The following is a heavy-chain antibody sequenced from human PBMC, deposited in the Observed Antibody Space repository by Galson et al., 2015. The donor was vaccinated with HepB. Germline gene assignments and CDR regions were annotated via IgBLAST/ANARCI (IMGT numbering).Heavy chain of an antibody. CDR1: GFTFSSYA. CDR2: ISSNGGST. J-gene: IGHJ4*02. CDR3: VKDTHTLNTGLYY. V-gene: IGHV3-64D*06. D-gene: IGHD2-8*02. Sequence: SLRLSCAASGFTFSSYAMHWVRQAPGKGLEYVSAISSNGGSTYYADSVKGRFTISRDNSKNTLYLQMSSLRAEDTAVYYCVKDTHTLNTGLYYWGQGTLVTVSS.